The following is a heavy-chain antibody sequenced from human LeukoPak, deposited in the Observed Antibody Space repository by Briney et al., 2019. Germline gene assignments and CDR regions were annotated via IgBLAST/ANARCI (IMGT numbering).Heavy chain of an antibody. D-gene: IGHD1-26*01. CDR2: ISGSGGST. CDR1: GFTFSSYA. Sequence: PGGSLGLSCAASGFTFSSYAMSWVRQAPGKWLEWVSAISGSGGSTYYADSVKGRFTISRDNAKNSLYLQMNSLRVDDTALYHCARKGLGGELGGFDSWGQGTLVTVSS. CDR3: ARKGLGGELGGFDS. J-gene: IGHJ4*02. V-gene: IGHV3-23*01.